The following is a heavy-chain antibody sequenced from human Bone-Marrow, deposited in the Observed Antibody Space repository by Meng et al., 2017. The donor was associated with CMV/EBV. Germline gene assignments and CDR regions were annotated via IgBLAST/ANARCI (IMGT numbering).Heavy chain of an antibody. J-gene: IGHJ4*02. CDR2: INHSGST. CDR1: GGSFSGYY. D-gene: IGHD6-19*01. CDR3: AKDRGAIAVAGTGFDY. Sequence: SETLSLTCAVYGGSFSGYYWSWIRQPPGKGLEWIGEINHSGSTNYNPSLKSRVTISVDTSKNQFSLKLSSVTAADTAVYYCAKDRGAIAVAGTGFDYWGQGTLVTVSS. V-gene: IGHV4-34*01.